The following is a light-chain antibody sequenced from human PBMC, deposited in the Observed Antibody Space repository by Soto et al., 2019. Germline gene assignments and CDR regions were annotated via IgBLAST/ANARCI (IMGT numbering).Light chain of an antibody. Sequence: EVVLTQSPAXLXMSPGEXXXXXXRASXXXXXFVAWYQHKPGQAPRPVIYDTFKRAPGVPDRFSGGGSGTDFSLTISSLEPEDFAVYYCQQRARWPMPFGQGTRLELK. CDR1: XXXXXF. CDR3: QQRARWPMP. J-gene: IGKJ5*01. CDR2: DTF. V-gene: IGKV3-11*01.